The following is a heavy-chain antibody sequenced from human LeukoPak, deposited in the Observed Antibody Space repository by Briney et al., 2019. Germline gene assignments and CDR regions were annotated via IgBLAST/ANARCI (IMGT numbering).Heavy chain of an antibody. D-gene: IGHD2-15*01. CDR1: GLTFSNSA. CDR2: NSVGSDVI. V-gene: IGHV3-21*01. J-gene: IGHJ4*02. Sequence: PGGSLRLSCAVSGLTFSNSAMSWVRQAPGKGLEWVSANSVGSDVIHYADSVKGRFTISRDNAKNSLYLQMNSLRAEDTAVYYCARDGSWYFDYWGQGTLVTVSS. CDR3: ARDGSWYFDY.